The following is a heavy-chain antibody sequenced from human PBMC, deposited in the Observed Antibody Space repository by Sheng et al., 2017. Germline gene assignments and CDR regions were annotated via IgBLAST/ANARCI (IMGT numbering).Heavy chain of an antibody. D-gene: IGHD2-21*01. V-gene: IGHV1-69*04. CDR2: IIPILGIA. Sequence: QVQLVQSGAEVKKPGSSVKVSCKASGGTFSSYAISWVRQAPGQGLEWMGGIIPILGIANYAQKFQGRVTITADKSTSTAYMELSSLRSEDTAVYYCARVGVIAEYYYYYMDVWGKGTTVTVSS. CDR3: ARVGVIAEYYYYYMDV. J-gene: IGHJ6*03. CDR1: GGTFSSYA.